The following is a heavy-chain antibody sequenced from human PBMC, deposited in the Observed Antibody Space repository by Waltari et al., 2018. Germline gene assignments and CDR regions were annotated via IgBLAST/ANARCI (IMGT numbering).Heavy chain of an antibody. Sequence: QVTLKESGPALVKPTQTLTLTCTFPGFSLSTSGLRVSWIRQPPGKALEWLARIDWDDDKFYSTSLKTRLTISKDTSKNQVVLTMTNMDPVDTATYYCARYSGYDKNDAFDIWGQGTMVTVSS. CDR3: ARYSGYDKNDAFDI. J-gene: IGHJ3*02. V-gene: IGHV2-70*04. D-gene: IGHD5-12*01. CDR2: IDWDDDK. CDR1: GFSLSTSGLR.